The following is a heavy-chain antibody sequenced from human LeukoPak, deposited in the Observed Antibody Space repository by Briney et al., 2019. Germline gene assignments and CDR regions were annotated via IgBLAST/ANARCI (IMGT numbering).Heavy chain of an antibody. CDR2: INWNGGST. V-gene: IGHV3-20*04. D-gene: IGHD5-18*01. CDR1: GFTFDDYG. Sequence: GGSLSLSCAASGFTFDDYGMSWVRQAPGKGLEWVSGINWNGGSTGYADSVKGRFTISRDNAKNSLYLQMNSLRAEDTALSYCARGYSNYYYYYMDVWGKGTTVTVSS. J-gene: IGHJ6*03. CDR3: ARGYSNYYYYYMDV.